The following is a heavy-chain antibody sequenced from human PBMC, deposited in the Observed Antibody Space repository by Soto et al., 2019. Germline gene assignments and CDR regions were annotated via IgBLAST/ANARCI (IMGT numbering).Heavy chain of an antibody. V-gene: IGHV3-33*01. Sequence: QVQLVESGGGVVQPGRSLRLSCAASGFTFSSYGMHWVRQAPGKGLEWVAVIWYDGSNKYYADSVKGRFTISRDNSKNTLYLQMNSLRAEDTAVYYCARVGVPAARTDYYYYGMDVWGQGTTVTVSS. CDR2: IWYDGSNK. J-gene: IGHJ6*02. CDR1: GFTFSSYG. D-gene: IGHD2-2*01. CDR3: ARVGVPAARTDYYYYGMDV.